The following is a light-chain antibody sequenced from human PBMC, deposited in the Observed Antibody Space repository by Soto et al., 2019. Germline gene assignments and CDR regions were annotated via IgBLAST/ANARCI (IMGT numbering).Light chain of an antibody. V-gene: IGKV1-9*01. CDR2: DAS. Sequence: IQLTQSPSSLSASVGDRVTITCRASQDISSYLAWYQQRPGKAPKLLIYDASTLQSGVPSRVGGSGSGTEFTLTISSLQPDDFAAYYCQQYNSYSQTFGQGTKVDIK. J-gene: IGKJ1*01. CDR1: QDISSY. CDR3: QQYNSYSQT.